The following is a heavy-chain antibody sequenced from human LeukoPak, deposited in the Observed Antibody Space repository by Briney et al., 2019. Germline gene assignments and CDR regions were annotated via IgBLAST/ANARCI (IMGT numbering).Heavy chain of an antibody. Sequence: ASVKVSCTASGYTFSSYYMHWGRQAPRQGLEWMGIINTNSSRTTYAQEFQGRGAVTPDTSTRTSYKGLSSLRSEATTACYCSRQSDRPGASPLFNDGGEGTLVTLP. CDR3: SRQSDRPGASPLFND. D-gene: IGHD1-1*01. J-gene: IGHJ1*01. CDR1: GYTFSSYY. CDR2: INTNSSRT. V-gene: IGHV1-46*03.